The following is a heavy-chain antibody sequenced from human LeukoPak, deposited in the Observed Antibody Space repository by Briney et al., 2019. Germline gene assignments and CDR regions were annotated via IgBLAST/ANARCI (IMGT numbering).Heavy chain of an antibody. J-gene: IGHJ4*02. Sequence: EASVKVSCKASGGTFSSYAISWVRQAPGQGLEWMGGIIPIFGTANYAQKFQGRVTITADESTSTAYMELSSLRSEDTAVYYCARDRGWAGYSYGFYYWGQGTLVTVSS. D-gene: IGHD5-18*01. CDR3: ARDRGWAGYSYGFYY. CDR2: IIPIFGTA. V-gene: IGHV1-69*01. CDR1: GGTFSSYA.